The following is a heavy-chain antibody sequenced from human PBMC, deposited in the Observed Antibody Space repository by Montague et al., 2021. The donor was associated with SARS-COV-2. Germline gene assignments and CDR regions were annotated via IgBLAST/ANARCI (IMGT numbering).Heavy chain of an antibody. J-gene: IGHJ6*02. CDR3: ARDDIVLQGVTKGMDV. V-gene: IGHV4-39*07. D-gene: IGHD3-10*01. CDR2: MYYSGSI. CDR1: GGSISSSNYY. Sequence: SETLSLTCTLSGGSISSSNYYWGWIRQPPGKGLEWIGNMYYSGSIYYNPSLKSRVTISIDTSKNQSSLKLSSVSAADTAVYYCARDDIVLQGVTKGMDVWGQGTTVTVSS.